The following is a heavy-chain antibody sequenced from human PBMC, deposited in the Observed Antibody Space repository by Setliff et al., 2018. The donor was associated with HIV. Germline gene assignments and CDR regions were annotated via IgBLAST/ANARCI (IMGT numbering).Heavy chain of an antibody. CDR3: ARAISPQYYGSSGYYLA. CDR1: GGTFNRYS. D-gene: IGHD3-22*01. V-gene: IGHV1-69*13. Sequence: GASVKVSCKASGGTFNRYSITWIRQAPGQGLEWMGGIVPIFGTVNYAQKLQGRVTITADESTSTAYMELSSLTSADTAVYYCARAISPQYYGSSGYYLAWGQGTLVTVSS. CDR2: IVPIFGTV. J-gene: IGHJ5*02.